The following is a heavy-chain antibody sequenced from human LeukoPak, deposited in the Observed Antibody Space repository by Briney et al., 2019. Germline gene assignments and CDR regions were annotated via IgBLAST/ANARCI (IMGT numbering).Heavy chain of an antibody. J-gene: IGHJ4*02. V-gene: IGHV4-34*01. CDR2: INHSGST. Sequence: SETLSLTCAVYGGSFSGYYWSWIRQPPGKGLEWIGEINHSGSTNYNPSLKSRVTISVDASKNQFSLKLSSVTAADTAVYYCARVAGYYFDYWGQGTLVTVSS. CDR1: GGSFSGYY. CDR3: ARVAGYYFDY.